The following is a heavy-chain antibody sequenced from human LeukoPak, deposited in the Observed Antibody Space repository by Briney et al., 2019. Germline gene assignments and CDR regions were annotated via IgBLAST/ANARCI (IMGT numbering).Heavy chain of an antibody. CDR3: ANSLSGSYGTHTLDY. CDR1: GFTFSSYA. V-gene: IGHV3-23*01. J-gene: IGHJ4*02. CDR2: ISGSGGST. D-gene: IGHD1-26*01. Sequence: QTGGSLRLSCAASGFTFSSYAMSWVRQAPGKGLEWVSAISGSGGSTYYADSVKGRFTISRDNSKNTLYLQMNSLRAEDTAVYYCANSLSGSYGTHTLDYWGQGTLVTVSS.